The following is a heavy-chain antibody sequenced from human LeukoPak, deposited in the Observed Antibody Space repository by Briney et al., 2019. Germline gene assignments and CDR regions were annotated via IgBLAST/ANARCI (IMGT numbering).Heavy chain of an antibody. Sequence: GGSLRLSCADSGFTFSNYNMNWVRQAPGKAMEWVSSITSSGTYTFYADSVKGRFTISRDNAKNSLYLQMNSLRAEDTAVYYCAKSGYSYPSRSYDAFDIWGQGTMVTVSS. CDR2: ITSSGTYT. J-gene: IGHJ3*02. CDR3: AKSGYSYPSRSYDAFDI. D-gene: IGHD5-18*01. V-gene: IGHV3-21*01. CDR1: GFTFSNYN.